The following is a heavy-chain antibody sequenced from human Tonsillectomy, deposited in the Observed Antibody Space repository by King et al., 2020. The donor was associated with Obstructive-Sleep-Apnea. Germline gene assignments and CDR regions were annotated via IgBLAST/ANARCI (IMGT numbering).Heavy chain of an antibody. D-gene: IGHD5-12*01. V-gene: IGHV3-43*01. CDR3: AKDMSGYEFDY. J-gene: IGHJ4*02. Sequence: VQLVESGGVVVQPGGSLRLSCAASGFTVDDYTMHWVRHSPGKGLEWGSVVRGGVVCTFYADSMKGRFSISRDKSKNSLYLQMNSLRTEDTALYYCAKDMSGYEFDYWGQGTLVTVSS. CDR1: GFTVDDYT. CDR2: VRGGVVCT.